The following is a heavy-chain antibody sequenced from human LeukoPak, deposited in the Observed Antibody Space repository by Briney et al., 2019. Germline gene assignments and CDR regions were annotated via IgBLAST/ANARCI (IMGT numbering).Heavy chain of an antibody. Sequence: AETLSLTCTVSGASVSSASYWSWIRQPPGKGVEWIAHIYNGVNTNYNPSLKSRVTISVDTSKNQFSLRLNSVTAADTAVYYCARSRAFNSGAFDPWGQGSLVTVSS. CDR3: ARSRAFNSGAFDP. V-gene: IGHV4-61*01. D-gene: IGHD1-26*01. J-gene: IGHJ5*02. CDR1: GASVSSASY. CDR2: IYNGVNT.